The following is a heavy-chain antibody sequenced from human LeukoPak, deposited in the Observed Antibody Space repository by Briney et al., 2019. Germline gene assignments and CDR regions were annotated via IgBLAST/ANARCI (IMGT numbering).Heavy chain of an antibody. CDR2: IYPADSDT. CDR1: GYSFTTYW. D-gene: IGHD6-13*01. J-gene: IGHJ4*02. Sequence: GESLKISCKGSGYSFTTYWIAWVRQMPGKGLECMGIIYPADSDTRYSPSFQGQVTISADKSITTAYLQWSSLKASDTAMYYCARSLAAAEDFDYWGQGTLVTVSS. V-gene: IGHV5-51*01. CDR3: ARSLAAAEDFDY.